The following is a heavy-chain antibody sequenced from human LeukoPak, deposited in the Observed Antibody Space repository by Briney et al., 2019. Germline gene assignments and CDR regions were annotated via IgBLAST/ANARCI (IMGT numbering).Heavy chain of an antibody. CDR3: AREATMVRGLSWFDP. D-gene: IGHD3-10*01. V-gene: IGHV4-59*12. CDR2: IYYSGST. J-gene: IGHJ5*02. Sequence: SETLSLTCTVSGGSISSYYWSWIRQSPGKGLEWIGYIYYSGSTSYNPSLKSRVTISVDTSKNRFSLKLSSVSAADTAVYYCAREATMVRGLSWFDPWGQGTLVTVSS. CDR1: GGSISSYY.